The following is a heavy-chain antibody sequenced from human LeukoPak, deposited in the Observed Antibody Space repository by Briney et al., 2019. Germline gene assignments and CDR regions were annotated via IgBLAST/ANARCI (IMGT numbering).Heavy chain of an antibody. J-gene: IGHJ4*02. V-gene: IGHV1-18*01. CDR2: ISGYSGNT. CDR1: GYTFTSYG. Sequence: ASVKVSCKSSGYTFTSYGISWVRQAPGQGLVWMGWISGYSGNTNYAQKFQGRVTMTTDTSTSIAYMEVRSLRSDDTAVYYCARGGMTPVTTTKDYWGQGTLVTVSS. D-gene: IGHD4-11*01. CDR3: ARGGMTPVTTTKDY.